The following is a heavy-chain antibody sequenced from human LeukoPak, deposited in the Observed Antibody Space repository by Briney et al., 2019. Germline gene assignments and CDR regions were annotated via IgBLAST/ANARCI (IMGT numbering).Heavy chain of an antibody. CDR1: GASVTTGGFY. Sequence: SETLSLTCSVSGASVTTGGFYWTWIRQLPGKGLEWIGYIYHSGSTKYHPSLESRLIISIDTSKNQFSLKLNSVTAADTAVYYCASGGGWYWSFDYWGQETLVTVSS. CDR3: ASGGGWYWSFDY. V-gene: IGHV4-31*03. J-gene: IGHJ4*02. D-gene: IGHD6-19*01. CDR2: IYHSGST.